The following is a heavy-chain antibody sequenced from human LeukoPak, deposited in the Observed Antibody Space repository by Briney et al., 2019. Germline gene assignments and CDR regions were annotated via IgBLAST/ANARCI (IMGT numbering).Heavy chain of an antibody. D-gene: IGHD3-22*01. CDR2: ISGSGGST. V-gene: IGHV3-23*01. CDR1: GFTFSSYA. Sequence: GGSLRLSCAASGFTFSSYAMSWVRQAPGKGLEWVSAISGSGGSTYYADSVKGWFTISRDNSKNTLYLQMNSLRAEDTAVYYCAKGDYYDSSGYYYPHYFDYWGQGTLVTVSS. CDR3: AKGDYYDSSGYYYPHYFDY. J-gene: IGHJ4*02.